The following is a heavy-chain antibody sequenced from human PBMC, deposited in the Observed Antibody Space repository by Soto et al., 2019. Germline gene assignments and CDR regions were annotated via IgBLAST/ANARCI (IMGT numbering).Heavy chain of an antibody. Sequence: PGGSLRLSCAASGFTFSSYEMNWVRQAPGKGLEWVSYISSSGSTIYYADSVKGRFTISRDNAKNSLYLQMNSLRAEDTAVYYCASSSGWSHGDYYSDMAVWGQGTTDTVSS. J-gene: IGHJ6*02. CDR3: ASSSGWSHGDYYSDMAV. CDR2: ISSSGSTI. CDR1: GFTFSSYE. D-gene: IGHD6-19*01. V-gene: IGHV3-48*03.